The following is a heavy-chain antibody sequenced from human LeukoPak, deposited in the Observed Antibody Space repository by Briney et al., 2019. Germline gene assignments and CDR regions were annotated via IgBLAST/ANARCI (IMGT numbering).Heavy chain of an antibody. Sequence: PGGSLRLSCAASGFTFRSYGMSWVRQAPGKGLEWVSYISDSGKTKYYADSVKGRFTISRDNAKNSLYLQMNSLRAEDTAVYYCARDYSGWSLDPWGQGTLVTVSS. CDR1: GFTFRSYG. D-gene: IGHD5-12*01. V-gene: IGHV3-48*04. CDR3: ARDYSGWSLDP. J-gene: IGHJ5*02. CDR2: ISDSGKTK.